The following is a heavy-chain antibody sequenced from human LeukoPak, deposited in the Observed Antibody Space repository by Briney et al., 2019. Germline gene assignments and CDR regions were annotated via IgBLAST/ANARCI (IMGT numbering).Heavy chain of an antibody. V-gene: IGHV1-18*01. CDR1: GYTFTSYG. CDR3: ARGGRSYDFWSGYSAHYYYYYMDV. CDR2: ISAYNGNT. Sequence: ASVKVSCKASGYTFTSYGISWVRQAPGQGLEWKGWISAYNGNTNYAQKLQGRVTMTTDTSTSTAYMELRSLRSDDTAVYYCARGGRSYDFWSGYSAHYYYYYMDVWGKGTTVTVSS. J-gene: IGHJ6*03. D-gene: IGHD3-3*01.